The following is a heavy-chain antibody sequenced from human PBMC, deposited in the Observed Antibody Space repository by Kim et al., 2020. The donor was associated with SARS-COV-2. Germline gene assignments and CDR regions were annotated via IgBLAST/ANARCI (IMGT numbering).Heavy chain of an antibody. CDR3: ASSYGYAHPYWFDP. Sequence: EQKFQGRVTMTRETSTSTVYMELSSLRSEDTAVYYCASSYGYAHPYWFDPWGQGTLVTVSS. J-gene: IGHJ5*02. V-gene: IGHV1-46*01. D-gene: IGHD2-2*01.